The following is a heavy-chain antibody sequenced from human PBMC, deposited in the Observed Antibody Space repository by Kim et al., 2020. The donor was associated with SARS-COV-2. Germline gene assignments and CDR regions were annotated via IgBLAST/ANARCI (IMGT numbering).Heavy chain of an antibody. D-gene: IGHD1-7*01. Sequence: KGRFTIASDNSKNTLYLQMNGLRAEDTAVYYCARDRRNWNYGYYYYYMDVWGKGTTVTVSS. J-gene: IGHJ6*03. CDR3: ARDRRNWNYGYYYYYMDV. V-gene: IGHV3-30*07.